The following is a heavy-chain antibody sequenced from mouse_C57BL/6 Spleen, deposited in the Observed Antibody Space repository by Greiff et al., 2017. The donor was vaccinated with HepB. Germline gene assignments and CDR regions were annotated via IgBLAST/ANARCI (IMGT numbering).Heavy chain of an antibody. V-gene: IGHV1-9*01. CDR3: ARGGLANWALLFAY. Sequence: VQLQQSGAELMKPGASVKLSCKATGYTFTGYWIEWVKQRPGHGLEWIGEILPGSGSTNYNEKFKGKATFTADTSSNTAYMQRSSLATEDTAIYYCARGGLANWALLFAYWGQGTLVTVSA. CDR2: ILPGSGST. CDR1: GYTFTGYW. D-gene: IGHD4-1*01. J-gene: IGHJ3*01.